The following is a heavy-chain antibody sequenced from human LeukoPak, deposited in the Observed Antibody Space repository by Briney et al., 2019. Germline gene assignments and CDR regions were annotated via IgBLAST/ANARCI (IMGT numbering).Heavy chain of an antibody. CDR3: AKRGSGRYFDY. CDR2: VNSGSSST. J-gene: IGHJ4*02. V-gene: IGHV3-23*03. D-gene: IGHD5-12*01. CDR1: QFTFSNYD. Sequence: GGSLRLSCAASQFTFSNYDMSGGRQAPGGGLEWVSVVNSGSSSTSYADSVKGRFTISRDNSENTVYLQMNSLRAEDTAVYYCAKRGSGRYFDYWGQGTLVTVSS.